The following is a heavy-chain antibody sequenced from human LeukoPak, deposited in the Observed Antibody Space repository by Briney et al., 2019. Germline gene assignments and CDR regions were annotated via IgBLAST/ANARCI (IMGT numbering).Heavy chain of an antibody. J-gene: IGHJ4*02. Sequence: PSETLSLTCAVYGGSFSGYYWSWIRQPPGKGLEWIGEINHSGGTNYNPSLKSRVTISVDTSKNQFSLKLSSVTAADTAVYYCARGRSGHYSRGGELDYWGQGTLVTVSS. CDR1: GGSFSGYY. CDR2: INHSGGT. V-gene: IGHV4-34*01. D-gene: IGHD3-22*01. CDR3: ARGRSGHYSRGGELDY.